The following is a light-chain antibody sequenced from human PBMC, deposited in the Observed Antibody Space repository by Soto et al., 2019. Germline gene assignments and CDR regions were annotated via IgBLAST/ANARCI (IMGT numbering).Light chain of an antibody. V-gene: IGKV3-20*01. Sequence: EIVLTQSPGTLSLSPGEGAILSCRASHIINNNYLAWYQQKPGQAPRLLTYGASSRATGIPDRFSGGGSGTDFTLTVSRLEPEDFAVYYCQQYGSSGTFGQGTKVDIK. CDR1: HIINNNY. CDR2: GAS. CDR3: QQYGSSGT. J-gene: IGKJ1*01.